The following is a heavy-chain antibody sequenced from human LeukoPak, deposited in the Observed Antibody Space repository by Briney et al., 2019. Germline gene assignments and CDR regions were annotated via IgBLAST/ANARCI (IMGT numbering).Heavy chain of an antibody. D-gene: IGHD6-19*01. V-gene: IGHV4-38-2*02. J-gene: IGHJ3*02. CDR3: AKTVAGISDDAFDI. CDR1: GYSISTGYY. CDR2: FYHGGST. Sequence: SETLSLTCTVSGYSISTGYYWDWIRQPPGKGLEWIGTFYHGGSTYYNPSLKSRVTISVDTSKNQFSLQLNSVTPEDTAVYYCAKTVAGISDDAFDIWGQGTMVTVSS.